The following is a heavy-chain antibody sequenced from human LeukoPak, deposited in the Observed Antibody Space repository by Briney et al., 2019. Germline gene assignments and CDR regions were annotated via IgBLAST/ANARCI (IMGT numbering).Heavy chain of an antibody. CDR1: GGSTSTYY. CDR2: VYYSGST. V-gene: IGHV4-59*12. CDR3: ARARDSGSYYFGMEFDY. J-gene: IGHJ4*02. D-gene: IGHD1-26*01. Sequence: SETLSLTCTVSGGSTSTYYWSWIRRPPGKGLEWIGYVYYSGSTDYNPSLNSRVTISVDTSKNQFSLKLSSVTAADTAVYYCARARDSGSYYFGMEFDYWGQGTLVTVSS.